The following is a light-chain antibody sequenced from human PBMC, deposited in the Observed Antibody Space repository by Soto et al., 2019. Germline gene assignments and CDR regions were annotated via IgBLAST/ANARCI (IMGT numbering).Light chain of an antibody. CDR2: LAS. J-gene: IGKJ4*01. Sequence: EIQITQSPSSLSASLGDRVTVTCRASQKIHNFVSWYQQKPGQAPKLLIFLASTLESGVPSRFGGSGSGADFTLTISSLQPEDFATYYCQQSFSNPRTFGGGTKVDIK. V-gene: IGKV1-39*01. CDR3: QQSFSNPRT. CDR1: QKIHNF.